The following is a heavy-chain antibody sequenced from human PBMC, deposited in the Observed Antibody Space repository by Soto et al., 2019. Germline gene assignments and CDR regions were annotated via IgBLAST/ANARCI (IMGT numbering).Heavy chain of an antibody. CDR2: ISAYNGNT. CDR1: GYTFTSYG. Sequence: APVKVSCKASGYTFTSYGISWVRQAPGQGLEWMGWISAYNGNTNYAQKLQGRVTMTTDTSTSTAYMELRSLRSDDTAVYYCARDGYCSGGSCYDVGFFDPWGQGTLVTVSS. D-gene: IGHD2-15*01. CDR3: ARDGYCSGGSCYDVGFFDP. V-gene: IGHV1-18*01. J-gene: IGHJ5*02.